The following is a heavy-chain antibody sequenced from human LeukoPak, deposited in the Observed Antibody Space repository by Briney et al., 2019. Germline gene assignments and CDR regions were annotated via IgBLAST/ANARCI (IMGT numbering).Heavy chain of an antibody. CDR1: GYTFTSYD. CDR3: AVSSDAFDI. CDR2: MNPNSGGT. V-gene: IGHV1-2*02. J-gene: IGHJ3*02. Sequence: ASVKVSCKASGYTFTSYDINWVRQATVQGLEWMGWMNPNSGGTNYAQKFQGRVTMTRDTSISTAYMELSRLRSDDTAVYYCAVSSDAFDIWGQGTMVTVSS.